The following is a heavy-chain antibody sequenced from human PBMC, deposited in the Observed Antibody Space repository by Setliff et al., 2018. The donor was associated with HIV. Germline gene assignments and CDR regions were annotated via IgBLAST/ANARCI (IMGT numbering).Heavy chain of an antibody. J-gene: IGHJ4*02. D-gene: IGHD3-9*01. CDR2: LRTNARGGAT. CDR3: TRDHRFVDRYPDW. CDR1: GFTFGDYA. V-gene: IGHV3-49*04. Sequence: GGSLRRSCAASGFTFGDYAMSWVRQAPGKGLEWVGFLRTNARGGATEYAASVKGRFTISRDDSKSIAYLQMSSLKIEDTAVYYCTRDHRFVDRYPDWWGQGTLVTVSS.